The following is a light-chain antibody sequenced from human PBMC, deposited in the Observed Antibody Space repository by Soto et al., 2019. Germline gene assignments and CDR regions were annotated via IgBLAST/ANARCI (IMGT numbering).Light chain of an antibody. CDR1: QDIRSD. J-gene: IGKJ1*01. V-gene: IGKV1-6*01. CDR3: LQDFNYQWT. CDR2: ATS. Sequence: AIQVTQSPSSLSASVGDRVSITCRASQDIRSDLGWYQQKPGKAPKLLIFATSTLQSGVPSRFSGTGSGADFTLTISSLQPEDFATYYCLQDFNYQWTFGQGTKVDIK.